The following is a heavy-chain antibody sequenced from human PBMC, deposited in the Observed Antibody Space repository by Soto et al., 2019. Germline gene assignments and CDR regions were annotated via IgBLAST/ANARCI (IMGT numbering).Heavy chain of an antibody. CDR3: ARDLWGYCGTDCYPLDV. CDR2: MYNTGST. D-gene: IGHD2-21*02. Sequence: SEMNSHSYTVVEVKIRGYCWRRIRPKTGKGLEWIGYMYNTGSTVYNPSFKSRVTISVDTSKNPFSLKLNSVTAADTAVYYCARDLWGYCGTDCYPLDVWGQGTTVTVSS. CDR1: EVKIRGYC. J-gene: IGHJ6*02. V-gene: IGHV4-59*01.